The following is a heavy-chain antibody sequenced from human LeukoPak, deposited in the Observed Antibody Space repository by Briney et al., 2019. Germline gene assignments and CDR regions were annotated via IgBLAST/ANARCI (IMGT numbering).Heavy chain of an antibody. CDR3: ARGGGDWGFHQSDY. CDR2: IFTSGST. V-gene: IGHV4-61*02. CDR1: GGSFSSGRYY. Sequence: PSETLSLTCTVSGGSFSSGRYYWSWIRQPAGKGLEWIGRIFTSGSTNYNPSLKSRVNISVATSKNQFSLKLSSVPAADTAVDYCARGGGDWGFHQSDYWGQGTLVTVSS. J-gene: IGHJ4*02. D-gene: IGHD2-21*01.